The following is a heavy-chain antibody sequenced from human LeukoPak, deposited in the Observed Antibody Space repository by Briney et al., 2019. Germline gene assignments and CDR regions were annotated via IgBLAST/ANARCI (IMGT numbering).Heavy chain of an antibody. J-gene: IGHJ4*02. D-gene: IGHD3-16*01. Sequence: GGSLRLSCAASAFTFSRYWMSWVRQAPGKGLEWVANIKEDGSEKNHVDSVKGRFTISRDNAKNSLYLQMNSLRAEDTAVYYCVSGGGYSVYWGQGTLVTVSS. CDR1: AFTFSRYW. CDR3: VSGGGYSVY. V-gene: IGHV3-7*05. CDR2: IKEDGSEK.